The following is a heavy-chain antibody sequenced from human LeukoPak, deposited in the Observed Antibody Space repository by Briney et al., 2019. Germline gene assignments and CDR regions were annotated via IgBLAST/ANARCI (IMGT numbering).Heavy chain of an antibody. CDR1: GFTFSSYS. CDR2: ISSSCSTI. V-gene: IGHV3-48*04. J-gene: IGHJ6*02. CDR3: ARELSPYYGMDV. Sequence: GGSLRLSCAASGFTFSSYSMNWVRQAPGKGLEWVSYISSSCSTIYYADSAKGRFTISRDNAKNSLYLQMNSLRAEDTAVYYCARELSPYYGMDVWGQGTTVTVSS.